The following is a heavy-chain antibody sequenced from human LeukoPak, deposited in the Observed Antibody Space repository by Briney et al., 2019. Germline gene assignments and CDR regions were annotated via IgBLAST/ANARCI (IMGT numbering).Heavy chain of an antibody. CDR2: INGEGSET. V-gene: IGHV3-74*03. Sequence: SGGSLRLSCAASGFTFSRFWIYWVRHAPGKGLVWVSRINGEGSETMYADSVKGRFTISRDNAKNTLYLQMNSLRAEDTAVYYCARVRMGDDFNPFDYWGQGTLDTVSS. CDR1: GFTFSRFW. J-gene: IGHJ4*02. D-gene: IGHD3-16*01. CDR3: ARVRMGDDFNPFDY.